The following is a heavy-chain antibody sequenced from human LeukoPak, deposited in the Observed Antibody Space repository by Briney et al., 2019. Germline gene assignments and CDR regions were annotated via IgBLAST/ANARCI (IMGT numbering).Heavy chain of an antibody. Sequence: GRSLRLSCAASGFTFDDYAMHWVRQAPGKGLEWVSGISWNSGSIGYADSVKGRLTISRDNAKNTLYLQMNSLRVEDTAVYYCARGDGYTQRDWGQGTLDTVPS. CDR1: GFTFDDYA. V-gene: IGHV3-9*01. D-gene: IGHD5-24*01. CDR2: ISWNSGSI. CDR3: ARGDGYTQRD. J-gene: IGHJ4*02.